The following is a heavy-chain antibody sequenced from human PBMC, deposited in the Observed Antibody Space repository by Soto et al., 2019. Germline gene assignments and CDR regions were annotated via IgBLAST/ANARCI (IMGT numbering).Heavy chain of an antibody. V-gene: IGHV3-23*01. CDR1: GFTFGHSA. CDR3: AKGGPGGAFDY. CDR2: ISGTGGAA. J-gene: IGHJ4*02. D-gene: IGHD2-15*01. Sequence: PGGSLRLSCAASGFTFGHSAMSWVRQAPGKGLEWVAAISGTGGAAYYADSVKGRFTISRDDAKNSLYLQMNSLRAEDTAVYYCAKGGPGGAFDYWGQGTLVTVSS.